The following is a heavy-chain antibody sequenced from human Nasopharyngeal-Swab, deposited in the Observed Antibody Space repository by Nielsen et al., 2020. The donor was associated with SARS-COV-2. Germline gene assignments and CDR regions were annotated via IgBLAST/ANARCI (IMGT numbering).Heavy chain of an antibody. CDR2: IYYSGST. CDR1: GGSISSSSYY. J-gene: IGHJ4*02. V-gene: IGHV4-39*01. Sequence: SETLSLTCTVPGGSISSSSYYWGWIRQPPGKGLEWIGSIYYSGSTYYNPSLKSRVTISVDTSKNQFSLKLSSVTAADTAVYYCATQGEGAHFDYWGQGTLVTVSS. D-gene: IGHD3-16*01. CDR3: ATQGEGAHFDY.